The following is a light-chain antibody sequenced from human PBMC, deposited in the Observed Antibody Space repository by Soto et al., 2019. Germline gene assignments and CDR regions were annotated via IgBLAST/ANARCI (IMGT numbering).Light chain of an antibody. CDR1: SSDVGNYNY. V-gene: IGLV2-14*01. CDR3: SSYTSNSSLV. J-gene: IGLJ2*01. Sequence: QSALTQPASVSGSPGQSITISCTGTSSDVGNYNYVSWYQQRPGKAPTLMIYDVSNRPSGVSNRFSASKSGNTASLTISGLQAEDEADYYCSSYTSNSSLVFGGGTKLTVL. CDR2: DVS.